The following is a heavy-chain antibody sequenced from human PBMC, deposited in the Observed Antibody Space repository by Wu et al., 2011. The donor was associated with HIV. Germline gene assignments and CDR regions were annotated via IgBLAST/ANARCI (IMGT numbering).Heavy chain of an antibody. D-gene: IGHD3-22*01. Sequence: QVQLVQSGAEVKKPGASVKISCKASGYTFTAYYIYWVRQAHGQGLEWMGWINSHSGGTDYAQKFQGRVTMTRDTSSSTVYMEVNRLTSDDTAVYFCARGHVITMIVGPGYWYFESLGPLAPWSLSPQ. CDR1: GYTFTAYY. J-gene: IGHJ2*01. CDR3: ARGHVITMIVGPGYWYFES. V-gene: IGHV1-2*02. CDR2: INSHSGGT.